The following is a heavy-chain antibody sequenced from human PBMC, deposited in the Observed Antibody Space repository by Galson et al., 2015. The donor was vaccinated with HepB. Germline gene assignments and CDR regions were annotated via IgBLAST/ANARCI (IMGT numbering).Heavy chain of an antibody. CDR2: TYFRSKWYN. Sequence: SAISGDSVSSNTAVWNWIRQSPSRGLEWLGRTYFRSKWYNAYAVSVKSRITLTVDTSRNQFSMQLDSVTPEDTALYYCASSFYYGSGSYQLFDYWGQGTLVTVSS. J-gene: IGHJ4*02. CDR1: GDSVSSNTAV. D-gene: IGHD3-10*01. V-gene: IGHV6-1*01. CDR3: ASSFYYGSGSYQLFDY.